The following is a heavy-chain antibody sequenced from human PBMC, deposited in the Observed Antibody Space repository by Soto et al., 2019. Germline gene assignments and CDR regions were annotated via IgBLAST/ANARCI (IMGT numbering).Heavy chain of an antibody. CDR3: AKNGQPPYYYYGLDV. Sequence: ASVKVSCKASGYTFTRYGISWVRQAPGQGLEWMGWISGYNGDTNYAQKFQDRVSMTIDTSTGTAYMELRSLTSDDAAIYYCAKNGQPPYYYYGLDVWG. CDR1: GYTFTRYG. J-gene: IGHJ6*02. V-gene: IGHV1-18*01. CDR2: ISGYNGDT. D-gene: IGHD2-8*01.